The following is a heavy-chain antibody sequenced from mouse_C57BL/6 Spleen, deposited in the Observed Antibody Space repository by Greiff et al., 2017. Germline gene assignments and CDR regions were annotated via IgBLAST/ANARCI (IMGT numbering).Heavy chain of an antibody. CDR3: ARGAVVVFDY. D-gene: IGHD1-1*01. CDR1: GYSITSGYY. Sequence: EVQLQESGPGLVKPSQSLSLTCSVTGYSITSGYYWNWIRQFPGNKLEWMGYISYDGSNNYNPSLKNRISITRDTSKNQFFLKLNSVTTEDTATYYCARGAVVVFDYWGQGTTLTVSS. CDR2: ISYDGSN. J-gene: IGHJ2*01. V-gene: IGHV3-6*01.